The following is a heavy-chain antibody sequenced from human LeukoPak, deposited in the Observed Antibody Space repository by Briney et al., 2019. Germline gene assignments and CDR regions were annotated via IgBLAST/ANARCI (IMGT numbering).Heavy chain of an antibody. J-gene: IGHJ4*02. CDR2: IKQDGSEK. CDR1: GFTFSSYW. Sequence: GSLRLSCAASGFTFSSYWMSWVRQAPGKGLEWVANIKQDGSEKYYVDSVKGRFTISRDNSKNTLYLQMNSLRADDTAVYYCAKDYYLIDYWGQGTLVTVSS. D-gene: IGHD3-22*01. CDR3: AKDYYLIDY. V-gene: IGHV3-7*03.